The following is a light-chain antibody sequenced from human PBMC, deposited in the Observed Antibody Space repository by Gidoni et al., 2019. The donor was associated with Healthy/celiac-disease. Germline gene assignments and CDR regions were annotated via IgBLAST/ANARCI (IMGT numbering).Light chain of an antibody. CDR3: QQEQT. CDR2: CAS. J-gene: IGKJ1*01. CDR1: QSVSSK. V-gene: IGKV3-15*01. Sequence: VMTQSPATLSVYPGERATLSCSASQSVSSKLPGYQQKPGQVPRLLTYCASTRATGIPARCSGSGSGPEFTLLIRSLQSEDFAVYSCQQEQTFGEGTKVEIK.